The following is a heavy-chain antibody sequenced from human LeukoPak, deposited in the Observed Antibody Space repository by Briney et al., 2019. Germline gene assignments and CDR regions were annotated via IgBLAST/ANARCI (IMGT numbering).Heavy chain of an antibody. CDR1: GGSVSSSNFY. J-gene: IGHJ4*02. D-gene: IGHD4-17*01. Sequence: SQTLSLTCTVSGGSVSSSNFYWAWIRQPPGKGLEWIGSIYYTGNTFYNPSLKSRGTLSIDTSKNQFSLKLTSVTAADTAVYYCASPSLMSGEPSYFDFWGQGTLVSVSA. CDR3: ASPSLMSGEPSYFDF. V-gene: IGHV4-39*07. CDR2: IYYTGNT.